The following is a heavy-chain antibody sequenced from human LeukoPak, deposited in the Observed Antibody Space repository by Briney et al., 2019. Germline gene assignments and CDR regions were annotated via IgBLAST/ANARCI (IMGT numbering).Heavy chain of an antibody. Sequence: SETLSLTCTVSGGSISNYYWSWIRQPPGKGLEWIGNIYYTGSTNYNPSLKSRVTISVDTSKNQFSLKLSSVTAADTAVYYCAKRGFCEGGRCGGFAPGARETLVTVP. D-gene: IGHD2-15*01. CDR2: IYYTGST. J-gene: IGHJ5*02. CDR3: AKRGFCEGGRCGGFAP. CDR1: GGSISNYY. V-gene: IGHV4-59*08.